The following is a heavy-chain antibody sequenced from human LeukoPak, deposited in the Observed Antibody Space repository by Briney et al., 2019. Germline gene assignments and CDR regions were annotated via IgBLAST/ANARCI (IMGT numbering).Heavy chain of an antibody. CDR2: ISSSSSYI. D-gene: IGHD3-22*01. V-gene: IGHV3-21*01. CDR1: GFTFSSYS. Sequence: GGSLTLSCAASGFTFSSYSLNWVRQAPCKGLEWVSSISSSSSYIYYADSVKGRFTISRDNAKNSLYLQMTSLRAEDTAVYYCARELGYYYDSIGYWGQGTLVTVSS. J-gene: IGHJ4*02. CDR3: ARELGYYYDSIGY.